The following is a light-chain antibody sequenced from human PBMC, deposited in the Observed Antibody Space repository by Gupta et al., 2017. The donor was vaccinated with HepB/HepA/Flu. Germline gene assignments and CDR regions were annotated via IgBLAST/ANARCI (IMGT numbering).Light chain of an antibody. CDR1: NPNIGAGFD. V-gene: IGLV1-40*01. CDR2: DNN. J-gene: IGLJ2*01. CDR3: QSYDSSLSGSRV. Sequence: QSVLTQPPSVSGAPGQRFTISCTGNNPNIGAGFDVHWYQQLPGTAPKILIFDNNNRPSGISDRFSGSKSGTSASLAITGLQAEDEGDYYCQSYDSSLSGSRVFGGGTKLTVL.